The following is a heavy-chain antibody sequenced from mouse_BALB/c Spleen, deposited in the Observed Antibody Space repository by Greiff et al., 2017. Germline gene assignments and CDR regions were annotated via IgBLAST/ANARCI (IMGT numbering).Heavy chain of an antibody. CDR1: GYTFTSYV. J-gene: IGHJ3*01. D-gene: IGHD2-3*01. CDR2: INPYNDGT. Sequence: QLQQSGPELVKPGASVKMSCKASGYTFTSYVMHWVKQKPGQGLEWIGYINPYNDGTKYNEKFKGKATLTSDKSSSTAYMELSSLTSEDSAVYYCARGSGSYEGWFAYWGQGTLVTVSA. CDR3: ARGSGSYEGWFAY. V-gene: IGHV1-14*01.